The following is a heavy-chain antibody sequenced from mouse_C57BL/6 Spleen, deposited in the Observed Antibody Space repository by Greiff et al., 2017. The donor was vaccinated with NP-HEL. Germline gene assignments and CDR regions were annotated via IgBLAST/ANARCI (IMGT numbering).Heavy chain of an antibody. CDR3: ARGLEDY. D-gene: IGHD2-10*02. J-gene: IGHJ2*01. CDR2: IYPGDGDT. V-gene: IGHV1-82*01. CDR1: GYAFSSSW. Sequence: VQLQQSGPELVKPGASVKISCKASGYAFSSSWMNWVKQRPGTGLEWIGRIYPGDGDTNYNGKFKGKATLTADKSSSTAYMQLSSLTSEDSAVYFCARGLEDYWGQGTTLTVSS.